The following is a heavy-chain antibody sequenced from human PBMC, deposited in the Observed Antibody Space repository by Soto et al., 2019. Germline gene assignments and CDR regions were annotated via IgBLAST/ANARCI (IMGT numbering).Heavy chain of an antibody. D-gene: IGHD2-2*01. J-gene: IGHJ4*02. V-gene: IGHV1-69*13. CDR1: GGTFSSYA. CDR3: ARDGGYCISTSCHDDYSDY. Sequence: GASVKVSCKASGGTFSSYAISWVRQAPGQGLEWMGGIIPIFGTANYAQKFQGRVMITADESTSTAYMELSSLRSEDTAVYYCARDGGYCISTSCHDDYSDYWGQGTLVTVSS. CDR2: IIPIFGTA.